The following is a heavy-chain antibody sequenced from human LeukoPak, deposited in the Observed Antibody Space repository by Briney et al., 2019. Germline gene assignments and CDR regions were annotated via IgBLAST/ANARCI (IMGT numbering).Heavy chain of an antibody. Sequence: GGSLRLSCAASGFPFSTYAMSWVRQAPGKGLEWVSIITNSGSISYYTDSVKGRFTISRDNSKNTLYLQMNSLRADDTAIYYCARNQQLGGHSYYYYGMDVWGQGTTVTVSS. J-gene: IGHJ6*02. CDR2: ITNSGSIS. CDR1: GFPFSTYA. D-gene: IGHD3-16*01. V-gene: IGHV3-23*01. CDR3: ARNQQLGGHSYYYYGMDV.